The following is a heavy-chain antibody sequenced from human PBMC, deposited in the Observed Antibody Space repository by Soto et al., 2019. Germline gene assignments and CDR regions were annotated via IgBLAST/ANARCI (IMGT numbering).Heavy chain of an antibody. Sequence: QVQLVESGGGVVQPGRSLRLSCAASGFTFSSYAMHWVRQAPGKGLEWVAVISYDGSNKYYADSVKGRFTISRDNSKNTLYLQMNSLRAEDTAVYYCARFGIAAAEMPYYFDYWGQGTLVTVSS. CDR3: ARFGIAAAEMPYYFDY. CDR2: ISYDGSNK. J-gene: IGHJ4*02. V-gene: IGHV3-30-3*01. CDR1: GFTFSSYA. D-gene: IGHD6-13*01.